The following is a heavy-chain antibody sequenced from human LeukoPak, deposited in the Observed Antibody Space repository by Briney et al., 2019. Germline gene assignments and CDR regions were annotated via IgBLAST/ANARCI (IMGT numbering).Heavy chain of an antibody. CDR3: AKALSKLDLGMDV. Sequence: GGSLRLSCAASGSTFSSYGMHWVRQAPGKGLEWVAVISYDGSNKYYADSVKGRFTISRDNSKNTLYLQMNSLRAEDTAVYYCAKALSKLDLGMDVWGQGTTVTVSS. CDR2: ISYDGSNK. CDR1: GSTFSSYG. D-gene: IGHD6-6*01. J-gene: IGHJ6*02. V-gene: IGHV3-30*18.